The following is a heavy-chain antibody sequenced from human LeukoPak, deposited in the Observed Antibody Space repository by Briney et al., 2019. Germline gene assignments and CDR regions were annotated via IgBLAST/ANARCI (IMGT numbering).Heavy chain of an antibody. V-gene: IGHV3-48*03. D-gene: IGHD1-14*01. CDR2: ISSSGSTI. Sequence: GGSLRLSCAASGFTFSSYEMNWVRQAPGKGLEWVSYISSSGSTIYYADSVKGRFTISRDNAKNSLYLQMNSLRAEDTAVYYCARGEPDAFDIWGQGTMVTVSS. CDR3: ARGEPDAFDI. J-gene: IGHJ3*02. CDR1: GFTFSSYE.